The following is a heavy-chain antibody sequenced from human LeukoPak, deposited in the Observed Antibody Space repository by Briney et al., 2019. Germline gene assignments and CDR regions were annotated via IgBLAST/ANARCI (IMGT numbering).Heavy chain of an antibody. Sequence: SVKVSCKASGGTFSSYAISWVRQAPGQGLEWMGGIIPIFGTANYAQKFQGRVTITTDESTSTAYMELGSLRSEDTAVYYCARDSNIAAAGYMDVWGKGTTVTVSS. CDR2: IIPIFGTA. CDR1: GGTFSSYA. J-gene: IGHJ6*03. CDR3: ARDSNIAAAGYMDV. V-gene: IGHV1-69*05. D-gene: IGHD6-13*01.